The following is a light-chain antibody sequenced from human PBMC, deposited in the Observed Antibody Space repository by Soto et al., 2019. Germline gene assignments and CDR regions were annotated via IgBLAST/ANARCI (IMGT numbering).Light chain of an antibody. V-gene: IGKV3-20*01. CDR3: QQYGSSPRT. J-gene: IGKJ1*01. CDR1: QTMTRAY. Sequence: EIVLMQSPGTLSLSPGERATLSCRASQTMTRAYLAWYQQKPGQAPRLLIYAASYRATGIPDKFSGSGSGTDFTLTITRLEPEDFAVYFCQQYGSSPRTFGQGTKVDIK. CDR2: AAS.